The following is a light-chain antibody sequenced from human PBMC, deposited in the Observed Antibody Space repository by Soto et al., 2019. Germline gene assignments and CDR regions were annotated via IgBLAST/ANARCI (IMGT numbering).Light chain of an antibody. CDR3: SSYTTTTTRI. CDR2: EVS. Sequence: QLVLTQPASVSGSPGQSITISCTGSISDVGGYNYVSWYQHHPGKAPKLIIYEVSNRPSGVSNRFSGSKSGNTASLTISGLQAEDEADYYCSSYTTTTTRIFGGGTKVTVL. CDR1: ISDVGGYNY. J-gene: IGLJ2*01. V-gene: IGLV2-14*01.